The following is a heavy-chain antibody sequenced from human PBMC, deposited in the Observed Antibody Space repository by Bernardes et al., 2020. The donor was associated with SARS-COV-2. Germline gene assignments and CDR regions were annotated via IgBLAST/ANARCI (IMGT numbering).Heavy chain of an antibody. J-gene: IGHJ4*02. CDR1: GFTFSTYA. CDR3: ARRYCTSTSCHYYFDH. Sequence: GGSLRLSCAASGFTFSTYAMSWVRQAPGKGLEWVSTFSGRSGNTYHADSVKGRFTISRDSSKNTLYLQMNSLRAEDTGVYYCARRYCTSTSCHYYFDHWGWGTLVTVSS. D-gene: IGHD2-2*01. CDR2: FSGRSGNT. V-gene: IGHV3-23*01.